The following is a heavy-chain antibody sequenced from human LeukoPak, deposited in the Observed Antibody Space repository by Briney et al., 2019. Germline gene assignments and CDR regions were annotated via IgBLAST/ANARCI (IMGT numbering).Heavy chain of an antibody. V-gene: IGHV1-2*02. J-gene: IGHJ4*02. CDR3: ARGLWELLYYFDY. Sequence: ASVKVSCKASGYTFTGYYMHWVRQAPGQGLEWMGWINPNSGGTNYAQKFQGRVTVTRDTSTSTVYMELTSLTSDDTAVYYCARGLWELLYYFDYWGQGTLVTVSS. D-gene: IGHD1-26*01. CDR1: GYTFTGYY. CDR2: INPNSGGT.